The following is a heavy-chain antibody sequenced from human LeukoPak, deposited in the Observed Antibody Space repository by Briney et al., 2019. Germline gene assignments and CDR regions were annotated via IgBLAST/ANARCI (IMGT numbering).Heavy chain of an antibody. CDR1: GFTFSRYR. CDR3: ARDTRTFDY. J-gene: IGHJ4*02. CDR2: IKQDGSEK. Sequence: GGSLRLSCAASGFTFSRYRMNWVRQAPGKGLEWVANIKQDGSEKYYVDSVKGRFTISRDNAKNSLFLQMNSLRAEDTAVYYCARDTRTFDYWGQGTLDTVSS. V-gene: IGHV3-7*01. D-gene: IGHD1-26*01.